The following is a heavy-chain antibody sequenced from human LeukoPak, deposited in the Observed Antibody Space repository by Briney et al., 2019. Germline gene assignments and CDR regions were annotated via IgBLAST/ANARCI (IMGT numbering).Heavy chain of an antibody. J-gene: IGHJ4*02. Sequence: PSEILSLTCSVSGDSISRSSYYWGWIRQPPGEGLEWIGTIYYDGSTYHNPSLKSRVTISVDTSKNQFSLKLSSVTAADTAVYYCAKSISGYYPGFDYWGQGTLVTVSS. CDR3: AKSISGYYPGFDY. V-gene: IGHV4-39*07. CDR2: IYYDGST. D-gene: IGHD3-22*01. CDR1: GDSISRSSYY.